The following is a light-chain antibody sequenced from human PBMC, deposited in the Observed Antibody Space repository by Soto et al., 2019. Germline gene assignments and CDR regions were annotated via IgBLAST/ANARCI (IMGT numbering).Light chain of an antibody. CDR1: SSDVGGYNY. Sequence: QSALTQPPSASGSPGQSVTISCTGTSSDVGGYNYVSRYQQHPGKAPKVMTYEVSKRPSGVPDRFSGSKSGNTASLTVSGLQAEDEADYYCSSYAGSRNYVFGTGTQLTVL. J-gene: IGLJ1*01. CDR3: SSYAGSRNYV. CDR2: EVS. V-gene: IGLV2-8*01.